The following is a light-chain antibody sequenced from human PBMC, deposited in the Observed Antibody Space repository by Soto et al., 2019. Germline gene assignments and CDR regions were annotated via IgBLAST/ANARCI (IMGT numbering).Light chain of an antibody. Sequence: DIQMTQSPSTMSASVGDRVTITCLASQSISSWLATYQQKPGKAPKLMIYKASSLEIGVATRFSGSGAGTEVKNTSSSLQPDYFATYYCQQKNSYWTFGQGTHLEIK. V-gene: IGKV1-5*03. CDR1: QSISSW. J-gene: IGKJ1*01. CDR2: KAS. CDR3: QQKNSYWT.